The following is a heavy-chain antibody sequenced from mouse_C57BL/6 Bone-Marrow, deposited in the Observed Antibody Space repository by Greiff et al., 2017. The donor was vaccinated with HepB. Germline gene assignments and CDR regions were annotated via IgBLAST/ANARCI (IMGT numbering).Heavy chain of an antibody. V-gene: IGHV1-69*01. Sequence: QVQLQQPGAELVMPGASVKLSCKASGYTFTSYWMHWVKQRPGQGLEWIGEIDPSDSYTNYNQKFKGKSTLTVDKSSSTAYMQLSSLTSEDSAVYYCARWAAQATVRAMDCWGQGTSVTVSS. CDR1: GYTFTSYW. D-gene: IGHD3-2*02. J-gene: IGHJ4*01. CDR2: IDPSDSYT. CDR3: ARWAAQATVRAMDC.